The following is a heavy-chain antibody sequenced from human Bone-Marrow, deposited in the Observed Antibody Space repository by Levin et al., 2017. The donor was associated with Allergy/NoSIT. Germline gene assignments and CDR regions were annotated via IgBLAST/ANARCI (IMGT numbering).Heavy chain of an antibody. CDR1: GYSFSSLD. V-gene: IGHV1-18*01. D-gene: IGHD3-9*01. Sequence: PVASVKVSCKASGYSFSSLDISWVRQAPGQGLEWMGRIGPYNGDTHTAQRFQDRIIMTADTSTHTAYMELRNLRPDDTALYYCARHYDIPYRNYYYMDVWGKGATVVVSS. CDR3: ARHYDIPYRNYYYMDV. J-gene: IGHJ6*03. CDR2: IGPYNGDT.